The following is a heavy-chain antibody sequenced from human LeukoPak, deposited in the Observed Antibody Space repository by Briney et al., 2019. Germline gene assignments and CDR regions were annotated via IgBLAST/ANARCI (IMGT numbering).Heavy chain of an antibody. D-gene: IGHD6-19*01. Sequence: ASVKVSCKASGYTFTGYYMHWVRQAPGPGLEWMGWINPNSGGTNYAQKFQGRVTMTRDTSISTAYMELSRLRSDDTAVYYCARDSSGWYLNWFDPWGQGTLVTVSS. CDR3: ARDSSGWYLNWFDP. CDR2: INPNSGGT. V-gene: IGHV1-2*02. CDR1: GYTFTGYY. J-gene: IGHJ5*02.